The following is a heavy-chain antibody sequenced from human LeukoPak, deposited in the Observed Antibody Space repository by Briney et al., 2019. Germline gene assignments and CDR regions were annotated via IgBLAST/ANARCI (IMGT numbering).Heavy chain of an antibody. D-gene: IGHD5-18*01. V-gene: IGHV1-8*01. Sequence: ASVKVSCKASGYTFTSYDINWVRQAPGQGLEWMGWMNPNSGNTGYAQKFQGRVTMTRNTSISTAYMELSSLRSEDTAVYYCARADGYSYGFGFYYYYMDVWGQGTLVTVSS. CDR1: GYTFTSYD. CDR3: ARADGYSYGFGFYYYYMDV. CDR2: MNPNSGNT. J-gene: IGHJ6*03.